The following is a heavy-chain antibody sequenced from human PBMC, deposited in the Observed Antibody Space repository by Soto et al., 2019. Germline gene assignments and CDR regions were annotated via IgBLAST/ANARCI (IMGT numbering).Heavy chain of an antibody. D-gene: IGHD2-15*01. J-gene: IGHJ4*02. CDR2: IKHSGST. CDR1: GGSFSGYY. CDR3: ARGGEVVVAANPYYFDY. V-gene: IGHV4-34*01. Sequence: QVQLQQWGAGLLKPSETLSLTCAVYGGSFSGYYWSWIRQPPGKGLEWIGEIKHSGSTNYNPSLKSRVTISVDTSKNQFSLKLSSVTAADTAVYYCARGGEVVVAANPYYFDYWGQGTLVTVSS.